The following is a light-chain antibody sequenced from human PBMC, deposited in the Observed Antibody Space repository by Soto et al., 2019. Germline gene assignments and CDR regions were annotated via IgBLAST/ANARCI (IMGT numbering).Light chain of an antibody. CDR2: EVT. CDR1: SCDVGYYEY. V-gene: IGLV2-8*01. CDR3: STYAGSNNFV. J-gene: IGLJ1*01. Sequence: SVLTQPPSASGFPGQSVTISCTGTSCDVGYYEYVSWYQQHPGKAPKLVIYEVTKRPSGVPDRVSAPKSGNTASLTVSGLRAEDEADYYSSTYAGSNNFVFGSGTKVTVL.